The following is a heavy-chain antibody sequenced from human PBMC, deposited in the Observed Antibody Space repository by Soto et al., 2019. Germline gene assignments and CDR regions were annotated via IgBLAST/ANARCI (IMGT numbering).Heavy chain of an antibody. CDR1: GYTFTSHD. CDR3: ASDMSTT. Sequence: QVQLVQSGAEVKKPGASVKVSCKASGYTFTSHDINRMRQATGQGLEWMGWMNPHSGHTNYAQKFQGRVTMTRDTSISTAYMELTSLRSEDTAVYYCASDMSTTWGQGTLVTVSS. D-gene: IGHD2-2*01. V-gene: IGHV1-8*01. CDR2: MNPHSGHT. J-gene: IGHJ5*02.